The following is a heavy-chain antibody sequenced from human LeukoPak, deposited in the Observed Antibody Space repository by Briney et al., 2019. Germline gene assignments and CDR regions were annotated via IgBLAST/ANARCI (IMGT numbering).Heavy chain of an antibody. Sequence: GASVKVSCKASGYTFTSYDINWVRQATGQGLEWMGWMNPNSGNTGYAQKFQGRVTMTRNTSISTAYMELSSLRSEDTAVYYCARDQLANYLPYYYYGMDVWGQGTTVTVSS. D-gene: IGHD6-6*01. CDR3: ARDQLANYLPYYYYGMDV. CDR2: MNPNSGNT. CDR1: GYTFTSYD. V-gene: IGHV1-8*01. J-gene: IGHJ6*02.